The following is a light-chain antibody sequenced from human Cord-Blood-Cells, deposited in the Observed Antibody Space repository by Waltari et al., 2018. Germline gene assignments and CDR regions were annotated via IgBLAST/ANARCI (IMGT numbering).Light chain of an antibody. CDR1: QSVLYSSNNKNY. CDR2: WAS. Sequence: DIVMTQSPDSLAVSLGERATINCKSSQSVLYSSNNKNYLAWYQQKPGKPPKLLIYWASTRESGVPDRFSGSGSGTDFTLTISSLQAEDVAVYYCQQYYSTVLTFGGGTKVEIK. J-gene: IGKJ4*01. CDR3: QQYYSTVLT. V-gene: IGKV4-1*01.